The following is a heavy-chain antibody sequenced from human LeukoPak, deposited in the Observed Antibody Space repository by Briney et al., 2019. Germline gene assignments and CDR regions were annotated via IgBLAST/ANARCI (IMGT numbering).Heavy chain of an antibody. CDR2: MYYSGRT. CDR3: ARHGSLRGSLQL. D-gene: IGHD1-26*01. Sequence: SETLSLTCTVSGGSISSIYSYRGWIRQPPGKGLEWIGSMYYSGRTYYNPSLKSRVTISVDTSKNQFSLKLSSVTAADTAVYYCARHGSLRGSLQLWGQGTLVTVSS. V-gene: IGHV4-39*01. J-gene: IGHJ1*01. CDR1: GGSISSIYSY.